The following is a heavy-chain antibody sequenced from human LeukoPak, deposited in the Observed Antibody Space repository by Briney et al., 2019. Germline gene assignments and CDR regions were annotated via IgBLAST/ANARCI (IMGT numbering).Heavy chain of an antibody. V-gene: IGHV1-69*05. J-gene: IGHJ5*02. Sequence: SVKVSCKASGGTFISYAISWVGQAPGQGLEWMGGIIPIFGLANYAQKFQGRVTITTAESTSTAYMELSSLRSEDTAVYYCARDVTACGGDCINWFDPWGQGTLVTVSS. CDR2: IIPIFGLA. CDR1: GGTFISYA. CDR3: ARDVTACGGDCINWFDP. D-gene: IGHD2-21*02.